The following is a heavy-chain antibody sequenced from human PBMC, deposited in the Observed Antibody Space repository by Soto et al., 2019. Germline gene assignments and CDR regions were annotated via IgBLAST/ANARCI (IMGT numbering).Heavy chain of an antibody. J-gene: IGHJ4*02. V-gene: IGHV3-74*01. CDR3: ARGGVGRYCSSSSCYTWVFDY. D-gene: IGHD2-2*02. CDR2: INSDGSST. CDR1: GFTFSNYW. Sequence: EVQLVESGGGLVQPGWSLRLSCAASGFTFSNYWMHWVRQAPGKGLVWVSRINSDGSSTSYADSVKGRFTISRDNAKNTLSLQMNSLRADDTAVYYCARGGVGRYCSSSSCYTWVFDYWGQGTLVTVSS.